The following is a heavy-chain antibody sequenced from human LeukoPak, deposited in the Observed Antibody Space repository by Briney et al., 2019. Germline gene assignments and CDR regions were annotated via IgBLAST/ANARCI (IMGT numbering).Heavy chain of an antibody. CDR1: GFTFSSYA. Sequence: LPGGSLRLSCAASGFTFSSYAMSWVRQAPGKGLEWVSAISGSGGSTYYADSVKGRFTISRDNAKNSLDLQMNSLRDEDTAVYYCARARASGRSGFDYWGQGTLVTVSS. V-gene: IGHV3-23*01. J-gene: IGHJ4*02. D-gene: IGHD2-15*01. CDR3: ARARASGRSGFDY. CDR2: ISGSGGST.